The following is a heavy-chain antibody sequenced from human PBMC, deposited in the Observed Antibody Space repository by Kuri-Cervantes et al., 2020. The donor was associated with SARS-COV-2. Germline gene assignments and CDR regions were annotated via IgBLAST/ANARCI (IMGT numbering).Heavy chain of an antibody. V-gene: IGHV3-30*07. D-gene: IGHD5-24*01. J-gene: IGHJ6*02. CDR2: ISYDGSNK. CDR3: ASASSKRDYYYYGMDV. CDR1: GFTFSSYA. Sequence: GESLKISCAASGFTFSSYAMHWVRQAPGKGLEWVAVISYDGSNKYYADSVKGRFTISRDNSKNTLYLQMNSLRVEDTAVYYCASASSKRDYYYYGMDVWGQGTTVTVSS.